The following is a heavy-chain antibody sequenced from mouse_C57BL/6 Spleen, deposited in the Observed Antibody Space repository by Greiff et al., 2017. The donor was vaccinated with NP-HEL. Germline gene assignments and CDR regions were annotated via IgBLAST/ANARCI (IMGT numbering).Heavy chain of an antibody. J-gene: IGHJ4*01. CDR1: GYTFTSYW. CDR2: IDPSDSET. D-gene: IGHD3-2*02. Sequence: QVQLQQPGAELVRPGSSVKLSCKASGYTFTSYWMHWVKQRPIQGLEWIGNIDPSDSETHYNQKFKDKATLTVDKSSSTAYMQLSSLTSEDSAVYYCARRFLSGSYAMDYWGQGTSVTVSS. V-gene: IGHV1-52*01. CDR3: ARRFLSGSYAMDY.